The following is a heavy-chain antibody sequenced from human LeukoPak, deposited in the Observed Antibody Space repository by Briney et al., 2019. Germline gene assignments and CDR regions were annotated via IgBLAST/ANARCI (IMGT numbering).Heavy chain of an antibody. CDR2: IYYSGST. V-gene: IGHV4-39*01. D-gene: IGHD6-19*01. CDR3: ARREQWLVLAR. J-gene: IGHJ4*02. Sequence: PSGTLSLTCTVSGGSISSSSYYWGWIRQPPGKGLEWIGSIYYSGSTYYNPSLKSRVTISVDTSKNQFSLKLSSVTAADTAVYYCARREQWLVLARWGQGTLVTVSS. CDR1: GGSISSSSYY.